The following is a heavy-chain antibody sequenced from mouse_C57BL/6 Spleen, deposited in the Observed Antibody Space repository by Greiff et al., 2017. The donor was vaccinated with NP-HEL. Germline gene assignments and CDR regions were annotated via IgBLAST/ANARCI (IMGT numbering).Heavy chain of an antibody. CDR3: ARGDYSGSRFAD. CDR1: GFPFSDSG. J-gene: IGHJ3*01. V-gene: IGHV5-17*01. Sequence: EVPGVESGGGLVQPGGSLKLSCAASGFPFSDSGMHWVRQAPEKGLEWVAYISRGSSTIYYADTVKGRFTISRDNAKNTLFLQMTSLRPEDTAMYYCARGDYSGSRFADWGQGTLVTVSA. D-gene: IGHD1-1*01. CDR2: ISRGSSTI.